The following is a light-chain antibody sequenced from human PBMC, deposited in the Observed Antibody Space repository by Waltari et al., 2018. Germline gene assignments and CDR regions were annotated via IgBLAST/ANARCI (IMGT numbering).Light chain of an antibody. CDR3: QAWDSNTVI. V-gene: IGLV3-1*01. J-gene: IGLJ2*01. CDR2: QDT. Sequence: SYELTQAPSVSVSPGQTASITCSGEKLENKYVYWYQQKAGQSPVLVIHQDTKRPSGIPERFSGSNSGITATLTISGTQAVDEADYYCQAWDSNTVIFGGGTKLTVL. CDR1: KLENKY.